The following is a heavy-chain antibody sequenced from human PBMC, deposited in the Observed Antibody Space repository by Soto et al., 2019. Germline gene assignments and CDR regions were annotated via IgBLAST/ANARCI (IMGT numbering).Heavy chain of an antibody. CDR1: GFSLTTGKMG. Sequence: SGPTLVNPTETLTLTCTVSGFSLTTGKMGVSWIRQPPGKALEWLAHIFSDNERSYSTSLQGRLTVSKDTSGSQVVLSMTNVDPVDTATYYCARMNVDSYQFYYAMDVWGQGTTVTVSS. V-gene: IGHV2-26*01. CDR3: ARMNVDSYQFYYAMDV. J-gene: IGHJ6*02. CDR2: IFSDNER. D-gene: IGHD4-17*01.